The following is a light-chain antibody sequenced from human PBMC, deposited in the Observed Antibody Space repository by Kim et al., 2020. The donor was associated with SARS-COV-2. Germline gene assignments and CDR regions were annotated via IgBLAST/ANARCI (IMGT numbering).Light chain of an antibody. Sequence: QSALTQPPSASGSPRQSVTLSCTGTSSDVGAYNFVSWYQQHPGKAPKLMIYEVTKRPSGVPDRFSGSKSGNTASLSVSGLQADDEADYYCSSYAGSSYFVFGGGTKLTVL. V-gene: IGLV2-8*01. CDR3: SSYAGSSYFV. J-gene: IGLJ3*02. CDR1: SSDVGAYNF. CDR2: EVT.